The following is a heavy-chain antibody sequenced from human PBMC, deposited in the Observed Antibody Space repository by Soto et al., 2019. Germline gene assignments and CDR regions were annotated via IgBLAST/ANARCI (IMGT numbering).Heavy chain of an antibody. CDR3: ARIWEQQLADY. J-gene: IGHJ4*02. V-gene: IGHV3-21*01. Sequence: GGSLRLSCAASGFTVSSYSMNWVRQVPGKGLEWVSSISSSSSFIYYADSVKGRFTISRDNAKNSLYLQMNSLRADDTAVYYCARIWEQQLADYWGPGTLVTVSS. D-gene: IGHD6-13*01. CDR2: ISSSSSFI. CDR1: GFTVSSYS.